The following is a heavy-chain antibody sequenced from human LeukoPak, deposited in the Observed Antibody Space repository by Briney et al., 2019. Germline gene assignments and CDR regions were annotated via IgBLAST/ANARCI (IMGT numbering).Heavy chain of an antibody. CDR3: ARDPPTVLWSGHMDV. Sequence: PGRSLRLSCAASGFTFSSYAMHWVRQAPGKGLEWVAVISYDGSNKYYADSVKGRFTISRDNSKNTLYLQMNSLRAEDTAVYYCARDPPTVLWSGHMDVWGKGTTVTVSS. V-gene: IGHV3-30-3*01. CDR2: ISYDGSNK. CDR1: GFTFSSYA. J-gene: IGHJ6*03. D-gene: IGHD3-3*01.